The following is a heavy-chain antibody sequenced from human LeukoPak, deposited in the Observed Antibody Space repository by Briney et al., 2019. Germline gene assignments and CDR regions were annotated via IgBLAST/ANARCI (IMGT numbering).Heavy chain of an antibody. CDR2: ISRGSSSI. CDR3: ARGATVTSPFDY. D-gene: IGHD4-17*01. CDR1: GFIFSNYN. V-gene: IGHV3-48*02. Sequence: GGSLRLSCAASGFIFSNYNMNWVRQAPGKGLEWVSKISRGSSSIYYADSVKGRFTISRDNGKNSLYLQMNSLRDEDTAVYFCARGATVTSPFDYWGQGTLVTVSS. J-gene: IGHJ4*02.